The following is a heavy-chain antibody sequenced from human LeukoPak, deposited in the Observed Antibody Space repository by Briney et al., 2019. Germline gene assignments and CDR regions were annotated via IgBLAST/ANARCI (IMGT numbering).Heavy chain of an antibody. D-gene: IGHD2-2*01. CDR3: AKSTAPAGYYLDY. Sequence: GGSLRLSCAASGFTFSTYGMHWVRQAPGKGLEWVGIISYDGNDKDYADSVRGRFTISRDNSKNTLYLQMNSLRGEDTAVYYCAKSTAPAGYYLDYWGQGILVTVSS. V-gene: IGHV3-30*18. J-gene: IGHJ4*02. CDR2: ISYDGNDK. CDR1: GFTFSTYG.